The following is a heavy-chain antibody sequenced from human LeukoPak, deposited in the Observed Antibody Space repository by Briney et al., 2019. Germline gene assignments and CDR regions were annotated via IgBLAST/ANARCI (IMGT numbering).Heavy chain of an antibody. CDR3: ARNGYCSSTSCSSFDY. V-gene: IGHV3-53*01. CDR2: IYSGGST. J-gene: IGHJ4*02. Sequence: GGSLRLSCAASGFTVSSNYMSWVRQAPGKGLEWVSVIYSGGSTYYADSVKGRFTISRDNSENTLYLQMNSLRAEDTAVYYCARNGYCSSTSCSSFDYWGQGTLVTVSS. CDR1: GFTVSSNY. D-gene: IGHD2-2*01.